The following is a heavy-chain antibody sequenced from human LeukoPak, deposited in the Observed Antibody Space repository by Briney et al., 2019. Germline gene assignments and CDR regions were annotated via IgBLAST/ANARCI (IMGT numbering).Heavy chain of an antibody. J-gene: IGHJ6*03. CDR1: GFTFSSYG. CDR3: AKPYSSRGYYYMDV. CDR2: IRYDGSNK. Sequence: PGGSLRLSCAASGFTFSSYGMHWVRQAPGKGLEWVAFIRYDGSNKYYADSVKGRFTISRDNSKNTLYLQMNSLRAEDTAVYYCAKPYSSRGYYYMDVWGKGTTVTVSS. V-gene: IGHV3-30*02. D-gene: IGHD6-13*01.